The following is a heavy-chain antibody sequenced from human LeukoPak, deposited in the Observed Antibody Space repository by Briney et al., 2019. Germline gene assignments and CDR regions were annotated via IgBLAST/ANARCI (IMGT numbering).Heavy chain of an antibody. V-gene: IGHV3-23*01. J-gene: IGHJ4*02. D-gene: IGHD5-12*01. Sequence: PGGSLRLSCAVSGFTFSSYAMSWVRQAPGKRLEWVSAISGSGGSTYYADSVKGRFTISRDNSKNTLCLQMNSLRAEDTAVYYCVPYELLFDYWGQGTLVTVSS. CDR2: ISGSGGST. CDR1: GFTFSSYA. CDR3: VPYELLFDY.